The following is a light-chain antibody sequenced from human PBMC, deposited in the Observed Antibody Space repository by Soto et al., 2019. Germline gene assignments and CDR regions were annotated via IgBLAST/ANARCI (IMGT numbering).Light chain of an antibody. CDR2: GAS. J-gene: IGKJ1*01. V-gene: IGKV3-20*01. CDR1: QSVTSTH. Sequence: EIVLTQSPGTLSLSPGERATLSCRASQSVTSTHLAWYQQKPGQAPRLLIYGASTRATGIPDRFSGSGSGTAFTITISRLEDEEVAVYYYHQFYGSLWTFGPGTKVDIK. CDR3: HQFYGSLWT.